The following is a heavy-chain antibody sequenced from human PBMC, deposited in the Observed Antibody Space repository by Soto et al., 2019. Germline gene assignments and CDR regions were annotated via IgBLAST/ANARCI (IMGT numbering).Heavy chain of an antibody. Sequence: QVQLVQSGAEVKKPGSSVKVSCKASGGTFSSYAISWVRQAPGQGLEWMGGIISIFGTANYAQKFQGRVTXXAAESTSTAYMGLSSLRSEDTAVYYCARHVPAAGYYYGMDVWGQGTTVTVSS. CDR1: GGTFSSYA. CDR2: IISIFGTA. V-gene: IGHV1-69*12. CDR3: ARHVPAAGYYYGMDV. J-gene: IGHJ6*02. D-gene: IGHD2-2*01.